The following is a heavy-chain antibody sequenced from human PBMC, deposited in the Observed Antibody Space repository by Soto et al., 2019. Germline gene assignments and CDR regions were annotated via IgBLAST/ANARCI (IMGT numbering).Heavy chain of an antibody. CDR2: ISYDGSNK. V-gene: IGHV3-30*18. CDR1: GFTFSSYG. Sequence: GGSLRLSCAASGFTFSSYGMHWVRQAPGKGLEWVAVISYDGSNKYYADSVKGRFTISRDNSKNTLYLQMNSLRAEDTAVYYCAKGDSSGWIPFDYWGQGTLVTVSS. J-gene: IGHJ4*02. CDR3: AKGDSSGWIPFDY. D-gene: IGHD6-19*01.